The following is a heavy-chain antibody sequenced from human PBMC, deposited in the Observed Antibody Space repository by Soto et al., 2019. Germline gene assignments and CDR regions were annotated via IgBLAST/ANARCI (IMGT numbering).Heavy chain of an antibody. CDR3: AKDLYYDYWSSLGTSVDGMDV. J-gene: IGHJ6*02. CDR1: GFTFTSYG. CDR2: ISYDGTNK. Sequence: PGGSLRLSCAASGFTFTSYGMHWVRQAPGKGLEWVAVISYDGTNKHYADSVKGRFTISRDNSKNTLYLQMNSLRAEDTAVYYCAKDLYYDYWSSLGTSVDGMDVWGQGTTVTVSS. D-gene: IGHD3-3*01. V-gene: IGHV3-30*18.